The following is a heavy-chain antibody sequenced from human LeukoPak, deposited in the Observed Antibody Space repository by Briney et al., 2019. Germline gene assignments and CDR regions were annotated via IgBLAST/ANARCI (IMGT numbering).Heavy chain of an antibody. CDR2: VYTSGST. CDR1: GGSISSYY. CDR3: ARDYDFWSGSTL. Sequence: SETLSLTRTVSGGSISSYYWSWIRQPAGKGLEWIGRVYTSGSTNYNPSLKSRVPMSVDTSKNQFSLKLSSVTAADTAVYYCARDYDFWSGSTLWGQGTLVTVSS. D-gene: IGHD3-3*01. V-gene: IGHV4-4*07. J-gene: IGHJ4*02.